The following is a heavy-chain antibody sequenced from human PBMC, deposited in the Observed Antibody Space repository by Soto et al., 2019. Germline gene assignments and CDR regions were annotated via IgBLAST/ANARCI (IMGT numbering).Heavy chain of an antibody. CDR1: GGSFSGYY. Sequence: QVQLQQWGAGLLKPSETLSLTCAVYGGSFSGYYWSWIRQPPGKGLEWLGEINHSGSTNYNPSLKSRVTISGDTSKNQFSLKLSSVTAADTAVYYCARGWYCSGGSCYSGAFDIWGQGTMVTVSS. V-gene: IGHV4-34*01. CDR2: INHSGST. D-gene: IGHD2-15*01. J-gene: IGHJ3*02. CDR3: ARGWYCSGGSCYSGAFDI.